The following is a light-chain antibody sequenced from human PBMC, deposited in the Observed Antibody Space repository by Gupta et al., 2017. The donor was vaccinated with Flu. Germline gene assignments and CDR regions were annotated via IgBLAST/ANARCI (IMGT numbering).Light chain of an antibody. J-gene: IGKJ1*01. CDR2: MAS. V-gene: IGKV1-5*03. CDR3: QHYHSHWT. CDR1: QSISVW. Sequence: DIQMTQSPSTLSASVGDRVTITCRASQSISVWLAWYQQKPGKAPKLLMYMASTLEPGVPSRFSGSGSGTEFTLTISSLQPDDFATYYCQHYHSHWTFGQGTKVEI.